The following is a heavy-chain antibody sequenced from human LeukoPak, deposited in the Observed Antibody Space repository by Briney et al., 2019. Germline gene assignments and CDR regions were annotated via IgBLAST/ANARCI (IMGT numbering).Heavy chain of an antibody. V-gene: IGHV1-69*13. CDR3: ARARYSSSWYGAYYFDY. CDR2: IIPIFGTA. Sequence: SVKVSCKASGGTFSSYAISWVQQAPGQGLEWMGGIIPIFGTANYAQKFQGRVTITADESTSTAYMELSSLRSEDTAVYYCARARYSSSWYGAYYFDYWGQGTLVTVSS. D-gene: IGHD6-13*01. J-gene: IGHJ4*02. CDR1: GGTFSSYA.